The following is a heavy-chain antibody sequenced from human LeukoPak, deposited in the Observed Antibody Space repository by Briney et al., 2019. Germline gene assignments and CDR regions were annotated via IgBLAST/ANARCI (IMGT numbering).Heavy chain of an antibody. V-gene: IGHV3-74*01. CDR1: GFTFSNHW. CDR2: INKDGSST. J-gene: IGHJ4*02. CDR3: ARDLAAQRGDY. D-gene: IGHD6-13*01. Sequence: GGSLRLSCAASGFTFSNHWMHWVRQAPGKGPVWVSRINKDGSSTNYADSVKGRFTISRDNAKNTLYLQMNSLKTEDTAVYYCARDLAAQRGDYWGQGTLVTVSS.